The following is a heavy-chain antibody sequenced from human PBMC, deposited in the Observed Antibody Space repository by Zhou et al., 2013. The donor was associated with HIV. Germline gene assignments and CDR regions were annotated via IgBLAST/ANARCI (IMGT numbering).Heavy chain of an antibody. D-gene: IGHD6-13*01. CDR2: IIPLFRQT. CDR1: GGAFSGHA. Sequence: QVQLVQSGAEVKKPGSSVKVSCKPSGGAFSGHAFSWVRQAPGQGLEWMGGIIPLFRQTKYSQKLQGRLSITADESTNIVDMELSSLRSGDTAVYYCARDRGDSSWYASDAFDTWGQGTMVTVSS. J-gene: IGHJ3*02. V-gene: IGHV1-69*12. CDR3: ARDRGDSSWYASDAFDT.